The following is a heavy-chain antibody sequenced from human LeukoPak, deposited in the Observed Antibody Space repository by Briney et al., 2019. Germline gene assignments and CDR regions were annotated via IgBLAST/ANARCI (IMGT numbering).Heavy chain of an antibody. CDR1: GGSISSSSYY. CDR2: IYYSGST. V-gene: IGHV4-39*01. Sequence: SETLSLTCTVSGGSISSSSYYWGWIRQPPGKGLEWIGSIYYSGSTYYNPSLKSRVTISVDMSKNQFSLKLSSVTAADTAVYYCARMVPREYYFDYWGQGTLVTVSS. D-gene: IGHD3-10*01. J-gene: IGHJ4*02. CDR3: ARMVPREYYFDY.